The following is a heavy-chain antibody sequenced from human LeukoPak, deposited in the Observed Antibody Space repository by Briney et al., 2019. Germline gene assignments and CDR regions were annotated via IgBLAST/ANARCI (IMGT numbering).Heavy chain of an antibody. CDR1: GGSISSGSYY. Sequence: SQTLSLTCTVSGGSISSGSYYWSWIRQPAGKGLEWIGRIYTSGSTNYNPSLKSRVTISVDTSKNQFSLKLSSVTAADTAVYYCATLPEDYDILTGYEWGQGTLVTVSS. D-gene: IGHD3-9*01. V-gene: IGHV4-61*02. CDR2: IYTSGST. J-gene: IGHJ4*02. CDR3: ATLPEDYDILTGYE.